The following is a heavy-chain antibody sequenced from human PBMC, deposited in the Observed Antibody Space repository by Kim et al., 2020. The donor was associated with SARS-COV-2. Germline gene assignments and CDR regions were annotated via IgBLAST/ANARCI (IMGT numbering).Heavy chain of an antibody. D-gene: IGHD3-10*01. Sequence: GGSLRLSCAASGFTVSSNYMSWVRQAPGKGLEWVSVIYSGGSTYYADSVKGRFTISRHNSKNTLYLQMNSLRAEDTAVYYCARSSITMVRGVIQNYYYGMDVWGQGTTVTVS. V-gene: IGHV3-53*04. CDR3: ARSSITMVRGVIQNYYYGMDV. J-gene: IGHJ6*02. CDR2: IYSGGST. CDR1: GFTVSSNY.